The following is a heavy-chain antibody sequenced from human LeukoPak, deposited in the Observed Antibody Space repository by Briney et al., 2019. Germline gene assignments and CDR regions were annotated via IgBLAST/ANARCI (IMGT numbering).Heavy chain of an antibody. CDR3: ARGYLRRDY. Sequence: GGSLRLSCAASGFTFSSYGMNWVRQAPGKGLEWVSYISSSGSTIYYADSVKGRFTISRDDAKNSPYLQMNSLTAEDTSVYYCARGYLRRDYWGQGTLVTVSS. V-gene: IGHV3-48*03. CDR1: GFTFSSYG. J-gene: IGHJ4*02. D-gene: IGHD2-21*01. CDR2: ISSSGSTI.